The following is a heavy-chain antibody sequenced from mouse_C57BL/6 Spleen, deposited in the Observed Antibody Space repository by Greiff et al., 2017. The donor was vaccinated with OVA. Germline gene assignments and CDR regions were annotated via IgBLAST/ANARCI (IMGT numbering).Heavy chain of an antibody. CDR2: IDPSDSYT. V-gene: IGHV1-69*01. D-gene: IGHD2-3*01. CDR3: ARWGLLEDYYAMDY. J-gene: IGHJ4*01. Sequence: QVHVKQPGAELVMPGASVKLSCKASGYTFTSYWMHWVKQRPGQGLEWIGEIDPSDSYTNYNQKFKGKSTLTVDKSSSTAYMQLSSLTSEDSAVYYCARWGLLEDYYAMDYWGQGTSVTVSS. CDR1: GYTFTSYW.